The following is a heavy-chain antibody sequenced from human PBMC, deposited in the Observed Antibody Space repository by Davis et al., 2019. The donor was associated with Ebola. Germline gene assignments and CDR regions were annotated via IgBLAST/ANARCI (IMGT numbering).Heavy chain of an antibody. CDR1: GFTFDDYA. D-gene: IGHD2-2*01. CDR3: AKDIDIVVVPAAMPYGMDV. CDR2: ISWNSGSI. Sequence: PGGSLRLSCAASGFTFDDYAMHWVRQAPGKGLEWVSGISWNSGSIGYADSVKGRFTISRDNAKNSLYLQMNSLRAEDTALYYCAKDIDIVVVPAAMPYGMDVWGQGTTVTVSS. V-gene: IGHV3-9*01. J-gene: IGHJ6*02.